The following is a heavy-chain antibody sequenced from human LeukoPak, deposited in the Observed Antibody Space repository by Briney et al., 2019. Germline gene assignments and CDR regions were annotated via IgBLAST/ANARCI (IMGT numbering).Heavy chain of an antibody. CDR1: GFTFSSYS. CDR3: AREGGYCSGGSCYWDDY. V-gene: IGHV3-48*01. J-gene: IGHJ4*02. D-gene: IGHD2-15*01. CDR2: ISSSSSTI. Sequence: GGSLRLSYAASGFTFSSYSMNWVRQAPGKGLEWVSYISSSSSTIYYADSVKGRFTISRDNAKNSLYLQMNSLRAEDTAVYYCAREGGYCSGGSCYWDDYWGQGTLVTVSS.